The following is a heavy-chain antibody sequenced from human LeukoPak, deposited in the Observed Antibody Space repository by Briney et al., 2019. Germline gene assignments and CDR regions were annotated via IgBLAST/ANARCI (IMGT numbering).Heavy chain of an antibody. V-gene: IGHV4-34*01. D-gene: IGHD3-22*01. CDR1: GGSISSYY. CDR3: ARGTYYYDSSGYSGPVGFDY. Sequence: SETLSLTCTVSGGSISSYYWSWIRQPPGKGLEWIGEINHSGSTNYNPSLKSRVTISVDTSKNQFSLKLSSVTAADTAVYYCARGTYYYDSSGYSGPVGFDYWGQGTLVTVSS. J-gene: IGHJ4*02. CDR2: INHSGST.